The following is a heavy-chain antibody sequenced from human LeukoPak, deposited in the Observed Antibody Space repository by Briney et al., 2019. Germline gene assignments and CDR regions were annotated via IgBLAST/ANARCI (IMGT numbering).Heavy chain of an antibody. CDR1: GYTFTSYD. V-gene: IGHV1-8*01. CDR3: ARVAVAGTTGEYYYYYYMDV. Sequence: GASVKVSCKASGYTFTSYDINWVRQATGQGLEWMGWMNPNSGNTGYAQKFQGRVTMTRNTSISTAYMELSSLRSEDTAVYYCARVAVAGTTGEYYYYYYMDVWGKGTTVTVSS. CDR2: MNPNSGNT. D-gene: IGHD6-19*01. J-gene: IGHJ6*03.